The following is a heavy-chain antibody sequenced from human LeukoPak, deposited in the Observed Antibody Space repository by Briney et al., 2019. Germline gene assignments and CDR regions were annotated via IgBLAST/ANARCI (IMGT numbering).Heavy chain of an antibody. CDR3: ARGVPALWYFDL. J-gene: IGHJ2*01. D-gene: IGHD4/OR15-4a*01. CDR2: ISSSSYI. V-gene: IGHV3-21*01. Sequence: GGSLRLSCAASGFTFSSYSMNWVRQAPGKGLEWVSSISSSSYIYYADSVKGRFTISRDNAKNSLYLQMNSLRAEDTAVYYCARGVPALWYFDLWGRGTLVTVSS. CDR1: GFTFSSYS.